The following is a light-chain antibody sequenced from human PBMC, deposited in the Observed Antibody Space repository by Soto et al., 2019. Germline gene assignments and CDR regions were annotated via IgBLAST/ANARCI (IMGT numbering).Light chain of an antibody. V-gene: IGKV3-20*01. CDR1: QSIGSSY. CDR3: QQYNSYSWT. J-gene: IGKJ1*01. CDR2: GAS. Sequence: EVVLTQSPGTLSLSPGERATLSCRASQSIGSSYLAWYQQKPGQAPRLLIYGASSRATGIPDRFSGRGSGTDFTLTISRLEPEDFATYYCQQYNSYSWTFGRGTKVDIK.